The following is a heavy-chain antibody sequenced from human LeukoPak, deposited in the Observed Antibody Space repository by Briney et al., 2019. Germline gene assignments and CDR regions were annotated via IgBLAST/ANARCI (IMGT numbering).Heavy chain of an antibody. CDR3: AKDLGGWLQFGSDNWFDP. Sequence: GGSLRLSCAASGFTFSSYEMNWVRQAPGKGLEWVSYISSSGSTMYFADSVKGRFTISRDNSKNTLYLQMNSLRAEDTAVYYCAKDLGGWLQFGSDNWFDPWGQGTLVTVSS. D-gene: IGHD5-24*01. V-gene: IGHV3-48*03. J-gene: IGHJ5*02. CDR1: GFTFSSYE. CDR2: ISSSGSTM.